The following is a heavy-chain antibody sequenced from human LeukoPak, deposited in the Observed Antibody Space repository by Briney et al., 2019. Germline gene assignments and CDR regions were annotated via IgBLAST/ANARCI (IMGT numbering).Heavy chain of an antibody. D-gene: IGHD3-22*01. J-gene: IGHJ4*02. CDR2: ISSSSSTI. V-gene: IGHV3-48*01. Sequence: KSGGSLRLSCAASGFTFSSYSINWVRQAPGRGREWVSYISSSSSTIYYAHSGKGRFTISRDNAKNSLYLQMNSLRADDTAVYYCARGEYYYDSSVDYWGQGTLVTVSS. CDR3: ARGEYYYDSSVDY. CDR1: GFTFSSYS.